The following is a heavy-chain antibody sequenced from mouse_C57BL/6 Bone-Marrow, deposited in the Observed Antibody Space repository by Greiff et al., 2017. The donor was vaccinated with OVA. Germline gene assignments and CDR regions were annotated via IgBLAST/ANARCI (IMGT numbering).Heavy chain of an antibody. CDR3: ARKELPYAMDY. CDR1: GFTFSDYG. Sequence: DVMLVESGGGLVKPGASLKLSCAASGFTFSDYGMHWVRQAPEQGLEWVAYISSGSSTIYYADTVKGRFTISRDNAKNTLFLQMTSLMSEDTAMYYCARKELPYAMDYWGQGTSVTVSA. J-gene: IGHJ4*01. V-gene: IGHV5-17*01. CDR2: ISSGSSTI.